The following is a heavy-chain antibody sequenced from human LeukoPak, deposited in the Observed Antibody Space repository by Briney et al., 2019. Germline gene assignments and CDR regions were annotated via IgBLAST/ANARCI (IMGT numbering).Heavy chain of an antibody. J-gene: IGHJ4*02. V-gene: IGHV3-7*05. CDR2: IRQDGSER. Sequence: GGSLRLSCAASGFTFSNYWMTWVRQAPGKGLEWVANIRQDGSERYYVDSVKGRFTTSRDNSKNTLFLQFNSLRADDTAVYYCAKGRGTTVTAAANYWGQGTLVTVSS. CDR3: AKGRGTTVTAAANY. CDR1: GFTFSNYW. D-gene: IGHD4-17*01.